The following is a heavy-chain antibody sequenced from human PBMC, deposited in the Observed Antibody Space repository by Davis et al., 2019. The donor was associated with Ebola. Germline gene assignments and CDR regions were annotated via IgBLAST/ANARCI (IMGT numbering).Heavy chain of an antibody. Sequence: MPGGSLTLSCTVSGGSISSYYWSWIRQPPGKGLEWIGYIYYSGSTNYNPSLKSRVTISVDTSKNQFSLKLSSVTAADTAVYYCARVISRDGYNPGYFDYWGQGTLVTVSS. J-gene: IGHJ4*02. D-gene: IGHD5-24*01. V-gene: IGHV4-59*01. CDR1: GGSISSYY. CDR2: IYYSGST. CDR3: ARVISRDGYNPGYFDY.